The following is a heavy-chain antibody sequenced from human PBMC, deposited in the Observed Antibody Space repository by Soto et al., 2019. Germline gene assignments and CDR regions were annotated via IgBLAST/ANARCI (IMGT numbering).Heavy chain of an antibody. D-gene: IGHD6-6*01. J-gene: IGHJ6*02. V-gene: IGHV3-53*01. Sequence: PGGSLRLSCAASGFAVSTNYMSWVRQAPGKGLEWVSVIYSGGSTYYADSVKGRFTISRDSSKNTLYLQMNSLRAEDTAVYYCARTTSSGGYYYNGMDVWGQGTTVTVSS. CDR2: IYSGGST. CDR1: GFAVSTNY. CDR3: ARTTSSGGYYYNGMDV.